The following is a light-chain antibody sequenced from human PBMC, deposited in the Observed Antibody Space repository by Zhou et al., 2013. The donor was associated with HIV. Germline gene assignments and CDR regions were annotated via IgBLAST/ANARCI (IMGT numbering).Light chain of an antibody. CDR1: QGISSY. CDR3: QQYGSSPPWT. Sequence: EIVLTQSPATLSLSPGERVTLSCRASQGISSYLAWYQQKPGQAPRLLIYDASNRATGIPARFSGSGSGTDFTLTISRLEPEDFAVYYCQQYGSSPPWTFGQGTKVEIK. J-gene: IGKJ1*01. V-gene: IGKV3-20*01. CDR2: DAS.